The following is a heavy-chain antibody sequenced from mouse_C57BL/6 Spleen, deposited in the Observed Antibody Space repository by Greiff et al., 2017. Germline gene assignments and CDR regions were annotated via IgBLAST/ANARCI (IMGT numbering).Heavy chain of an antibody. CDR3: ARYDYVHWYFDV. D-gene: IGHD2-4*01. CDR2: ISGGGGNT. CDR1: GFTFSSYT. V-gene: IGHV5-9*01. Sequence: EVQLVESGGGLVKPGGSLKLSCAASGFTFSSYTMSWVRQTPEKRLEWVATISGGGGNTYYPDSVKGRFTISRDNAKNTLYLQMSSLRSEDTALYYCARYDYVHWYFDVWGTGTTVTVSS. J-gene: IGHJ1*03.